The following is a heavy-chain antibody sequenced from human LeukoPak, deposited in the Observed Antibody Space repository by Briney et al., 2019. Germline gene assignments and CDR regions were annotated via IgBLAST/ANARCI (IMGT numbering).Heavy chain of an antibody. CDR2: IRYDGSNK. J-gene: IGHJ4*02. Sequence: GGSLRLSCAASGFTFSSYDMHWVRQAPGKGLEWVAFIRYDGSNKYYADSVKGRFTISRDNSKNTLYLQMNSLRAEDTAVYYCAKDLGYYGSGSYYNQWLFDYWGQGTLVTVSS. D-gene: IGHD3-10*01. CDR3: AKDLGYYGSGSYYNQWLFDY. V-gene: IGHV3-30*02. CDR1: GFTFSSYD.